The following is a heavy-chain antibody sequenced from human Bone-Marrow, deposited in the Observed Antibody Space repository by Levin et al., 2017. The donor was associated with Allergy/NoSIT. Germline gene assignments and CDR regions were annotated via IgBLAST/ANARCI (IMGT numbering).Heavy chain of an antibody. D-gene: IGHD3-9*01. J-gene: IGHJ5*02. CDR2: ISYDGDFT. CDR1: GFSFRSYG. CDR3: AKSPTLTGYYEWFDP. V-gene: IGHV3-30*18. Sequence: GESLKISCAASGFSFRSYGMHWDRQAPGKGLEWVGLISYDGDFTFYGDSVKGRFTISRDNSNNTLFLQMDSVSAEDTAIYYCAKSPTLTGYYEWFDPWGQGTLVTVSS.